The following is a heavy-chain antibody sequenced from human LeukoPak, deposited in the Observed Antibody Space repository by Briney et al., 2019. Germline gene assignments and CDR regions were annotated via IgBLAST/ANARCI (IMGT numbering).Heavy chain of an antibody. CDR2: INPNSGGT. Sequence: ASVKVSCKASGYTFTGYYMHWVRQAPGQGLEWMGWINPNSGGTNYAQKFQGRVTMTRDTSISTAYMELSRLRSDDTAVYYCARECVAAAGPFDYWGQGTLVTVSS. D-gene: IGHD6-13*01. CDR3: ARECVAAAGPFDY. J-gene: IGHJ4*02. CDR1: GYTFTGYY. V-gene: IGHV1-2*02.